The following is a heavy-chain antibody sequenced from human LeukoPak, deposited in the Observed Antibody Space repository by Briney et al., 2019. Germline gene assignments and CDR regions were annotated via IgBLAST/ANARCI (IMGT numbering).Heavy chain of an antibody. D-gene: IGHD3-10*01. Sequence: GGSLRLSCAASGFTFSSYAMHWVRQAPGKGLEWVAVISYDGSNKYYADSVKGRFTISRDNSKNTLYLQMTSLRAEDTAVYYCARDWLMVRGVTYYYYYGMDVWGQGTTVTVSS. CDR1: GFTFSSYA. CDR2: ISYDGSNK. CDR3: ARDWLMVRGVTYYYYYGMDV. J-gene: IGHJ6*02. V-gene: IGHV3-30*04.